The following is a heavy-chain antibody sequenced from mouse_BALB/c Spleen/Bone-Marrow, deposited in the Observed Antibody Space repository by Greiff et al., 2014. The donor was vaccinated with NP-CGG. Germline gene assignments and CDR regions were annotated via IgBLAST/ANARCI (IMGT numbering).Heavy chain of an antibody. Sequence: DVQLVESGGGLVQPGGSLKLSCAASGFDFSRYWMSWVRQAPGKGLEWIGEINPDSSTINYTPSLKDKFIISRDNAKNTLYLQMSKVRSEDTALYYCARRGWPSYWYFDVWGAGTTVTVSS. J-gene: IGHJ1*01. D-gene: IGHD2-10*02. V-gene: IGHV4-1*02. CDR3: ARRGWPSYWYFDV. CDR2: INPDSSTI. CDR1: GFDFSRYW.